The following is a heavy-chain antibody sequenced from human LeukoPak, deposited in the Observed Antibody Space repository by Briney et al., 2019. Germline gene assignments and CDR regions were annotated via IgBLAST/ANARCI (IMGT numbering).Heavy chain of an antibody. V-gene: IGHV4-4*09. CDR1: GGSISSYY. D-gene: IGHD3-22*01. Sequence: PSETLSLTCSVSGGSISSYYWSWIRQPPGKGLEWIGYIYTSGSTDYNPSLKTRVTISLDTSKNQFSLKLSPVTAADTALYYCARHRGYDRSGYCFLDAFDIWGQGTMATVSS. J-gene: IGHJ3*02. CDR2: IYTSGST. CDR3: ARHRGYDRSGYCFLDAFDI.